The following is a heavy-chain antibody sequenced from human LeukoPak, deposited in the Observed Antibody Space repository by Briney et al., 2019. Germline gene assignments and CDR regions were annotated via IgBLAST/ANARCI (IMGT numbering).Heavy chain of an antibody. Sequence: GGSLRLSCAASGFTFSSYSMNWVRQAPGKGLEWVSSISSSSSYIYYADSVKGRFTISRDNSKNTLYLQMNSLRAEDTAVYYCAKVWDIVVVTATTFDYWGQGTLVTVSS. CDR3: AKVWDIVVVTATTFDY. V-gene: IGHV3-21*04. J-gene: IGHJ4*02. D-gene: IGHD2-21*02. CDR2: ISSSSSYI. CDR1: GFTFSSYS.